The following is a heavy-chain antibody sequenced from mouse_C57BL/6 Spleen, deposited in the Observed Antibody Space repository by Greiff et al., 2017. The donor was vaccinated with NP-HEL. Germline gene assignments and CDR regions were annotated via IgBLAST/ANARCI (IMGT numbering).Heavy chain of an antibody. Sequence: EVKLQESGPGLVKPSQSLSLSCYVTGYSITSGYYWYWIRQFPGNKLEWMGYIRYDGSNNYNTSLNNRDSITCDTSKNQLCLKLDSFTIEDTATYDCAGGVYYDYWGQGTTLTVSS. CDR1: GYSITSGYY. V-gene: IGHV3-6*01. D-gene: IGHD1-1*01. CDR2: IRYDGSN. CDR3: AGGVYYDY. J-gene: IGHJ2*01.